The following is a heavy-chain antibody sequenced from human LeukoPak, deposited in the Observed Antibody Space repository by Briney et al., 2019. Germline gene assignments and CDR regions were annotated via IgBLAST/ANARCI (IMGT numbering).Heavy chain of an antibody. CDR3: ATAPMGIFGVPPDY. D-gene: IGHD3-3*01. Sequence: PGGSLRLSCAASGFTFSSYAMSWVRRAPGKGLEWVSAISGSGGSTYYADSVKGRFTISRDNSKNTLYLQMNSLRAEDTAVYYCATAPMGIFGVPPDYWGQGTLVTVSS. J-gene: IGHJ4*02. CDR2: ISGSGGST. CDR1: GFTFSSYA. V-gene: IGHV3-23*01.